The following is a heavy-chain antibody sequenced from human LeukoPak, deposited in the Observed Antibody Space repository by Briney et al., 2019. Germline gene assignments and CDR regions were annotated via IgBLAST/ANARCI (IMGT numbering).Heavy chain of an antibody. V-gene: IGHV4-59*08. CDR1: GDSISSYY. Sequence: SETLSLTCTASGDSISSYYWSWIRQPPGKGLEWIGYIFYSGSTNYNPSLKSRVTISVATSKNQFSLKLSSVTAADTALYYCARVVRGAMDVWGQGTTVTVSS. CDR3: ARVVRGAMDV. CDR2: IFYSGST. J-gene: IGHJ6*02. D-gene: IGHD3-16*01.